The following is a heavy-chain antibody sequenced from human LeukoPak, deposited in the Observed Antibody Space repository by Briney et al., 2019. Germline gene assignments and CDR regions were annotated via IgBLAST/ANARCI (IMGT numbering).Heavy chain of an antibody. V-gene: IGHV4-59*08. Sequence: SETLSLTCTVSGGSISSYYWSWIRQPPGKGLEWIGYIYYSGSTNYNPSLKSRVTISVDTSKNQFSLKLSSVTAADTAVYYCASLYGSETRGPSLDYWGQGTLVTVSS. CDR1: GGSISSYY. J-gene: IGHJ4*02. CDR2: IYYSGST. CDR3: ASLYGSETRGPSLDY. D-gene: IGHD3-10*01.